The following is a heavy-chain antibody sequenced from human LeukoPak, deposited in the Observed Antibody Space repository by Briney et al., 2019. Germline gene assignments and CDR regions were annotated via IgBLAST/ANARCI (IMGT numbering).Heavy chain of an antibody. J-gene: IGHJ4*02. CDR2: ISSSSSYI. CDR1: GFTFSSYS. V-gene: IGHV3-21*04. CDR3: AKGVSWGVPATMPACDY. D-gene: IGHD2-2*01. Sequence: GGSLRLSCAASGFTFSSYSMNWVRQAPGKGLEWVSSISSSSSYIYYADSVKGRFTISRDSAKNSLYLQMNSLRGEDTAVYYCAKGVSWGVPATMPACDYWGQGTLVTVSS.